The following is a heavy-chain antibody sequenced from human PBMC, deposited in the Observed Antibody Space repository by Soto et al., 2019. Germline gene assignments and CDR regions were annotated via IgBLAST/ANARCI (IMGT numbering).Heavy chain of an antibody. CDR2: IWHDGSQK. Sequence: QVQLVESGGGVVQPGTSLRLSCVATGFTFSDYGIHWVRQAPGRGLEWVAVIWHDGSQKYLADSVRGRFTISRDNSKNTVYPQMNSLSAEDTAVYYCEGRDDPFHVWGQGTMVTVSS. CDR1: GFTFSDYG. J-gene: IGHJ3*01. V-gene: IGHV3-33*01. CDR3: EGRDDPFHV.